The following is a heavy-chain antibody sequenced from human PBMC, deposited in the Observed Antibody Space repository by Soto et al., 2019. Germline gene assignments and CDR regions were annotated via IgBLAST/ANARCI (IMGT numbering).Heavy chain of an antibody. CDR3: ARRATYYDFWSGPPGAFDI. Sequence: SETLSLTCAVSGGPISSGGYSWSWIRQPPGKGLEWIGYIYHSGSTYYNPSLKSRVTISVDRSKNQFSLKLSSVTAADTAVYYCARRATYYDFWSGPPGAFDIWGQGTMVTVSS. V-gene: IGHV4-30-2*01. CDR1: GGPISSGGYS. CDR2: IYHSGST. D-gene: IGHD3-3*01. J-gene: IGHJ3*02.